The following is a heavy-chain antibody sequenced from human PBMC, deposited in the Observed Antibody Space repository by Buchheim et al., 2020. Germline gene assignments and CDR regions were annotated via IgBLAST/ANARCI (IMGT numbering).Heavy chain of an antibody. J-gene: IGHJ6*02. CDR1: GYSFTSYW. CDR2: IDPSDSYT. CDR3: ARGPVLLRFGELPVRNYYYYYGMDV. D-gene: IGHD3-10*01. Sequence: EVQLVQSGAEVKKPGESLRISCKGSGYSFTSYWISWVRQMPGKGLEWMGRIDPSDSYTNYSPSFQGHVTISADKSISTAYLQWSSLKASDTAMYYCARGPVLLRFGELPVRNYYYYYGMDVWGQGTT. V-gene: IGHV5-10-1*03.